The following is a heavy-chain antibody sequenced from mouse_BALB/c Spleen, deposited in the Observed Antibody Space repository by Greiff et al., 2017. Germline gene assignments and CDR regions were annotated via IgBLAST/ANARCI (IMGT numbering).Heavy chain of an antibody. Sequence: VQLKESGPGLVKPSQSLSLTCTVTGYSITSDYAWNWIRQFPGNKLEWMGYISYSGSTSYNPSLKSRISITRDTSKNQFFLQLNSVTTEDTATYYCARYGYYGSSQYYYAMDYWGQGTSVTVSS. CDR3: ARYGYYGSSQYYYAMDY. V-gene: IGHV3-2*02. J-gene: IGHJ4*01. D-gene: IGHD1-1*01. CDR1: GYSITSDYA. CDR2: ISYSGST.